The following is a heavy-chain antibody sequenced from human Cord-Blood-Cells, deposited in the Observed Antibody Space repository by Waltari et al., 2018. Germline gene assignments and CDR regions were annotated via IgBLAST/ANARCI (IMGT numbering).Heavy chain of an antibody. Sequence: QVQLVQSGAEVKKPGSSVKVSCKASGGTFSSYAISWVRQAPGQGREWMGGVIPMCGTANYAKKFQGRGTITADESTSTAYMELSSLRSEDTAVYYCAREGAGTHAFDIWGQGTWSPSLQ. J-gene: IGHJ3*02. CDR1: GGTFSSYA. D-gene: IGHD1-1*01. CDR2: VIPMCGTA. V-gene: IGHV1-69*01. CDR3: AREGAGTHAFDI.